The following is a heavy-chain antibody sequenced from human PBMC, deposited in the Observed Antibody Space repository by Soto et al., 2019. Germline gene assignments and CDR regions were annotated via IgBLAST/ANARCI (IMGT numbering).Heavy chain of an antibody. D-gene: IGHD1-26*01. V-gene: IGHV1-46*01. CDR2: INPSGGST. CDR3: ASPDRVGAIHDAFDI. Sequence: GASVKVSCKASGYTFTSYYMHWVRQAPGQGLEWMGIINPSGGSTSYAQKFQGRVTMTRDTSTSTVYMELSSLRSEDTAVYYCASPDRVGAIHDAFDIWGQGTMVTVSS. CDR1: GYTFTSYY. J-gene: IGHJ3*02.